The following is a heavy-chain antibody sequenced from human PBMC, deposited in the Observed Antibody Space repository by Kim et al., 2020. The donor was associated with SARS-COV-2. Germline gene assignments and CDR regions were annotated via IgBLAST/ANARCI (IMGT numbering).Heavy chain of an antibody. V-gene: IGHV1-24*01. J-gene: IGHJ6*04. D-gene: IGHD3-10*01. Sequence: ASVKVSCKVSGYTLTELSMHWVRQAPGKGLEWMGGFDPEDGETIYAQKFQGRVTMTVDTSTDTAYMELSSLRSEDTAVYYCATAFSVRGVIPFTYYYYYGMDVGGKGPTVTVSS. CDR2: FDPEDGET. CDR3: ATAFSVRGVIPFTYYYYYGMDV. CDR1: GYTLTELS.